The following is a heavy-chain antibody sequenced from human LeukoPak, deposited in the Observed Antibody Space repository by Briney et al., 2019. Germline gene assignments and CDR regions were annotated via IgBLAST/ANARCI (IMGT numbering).Heavy chain of an antibody. CDR2: ISGSGGST. Sequence: PGGSLRLSCAASGFTFSSYAMSWVRQAPGKGLEWVSAISGSGGSTYYADSVKGRFTISRDNSKNTLYLQMNSLRAEDTAVYYCANFGSSTSYYYYYMDVWGKGTTVTVSS. V-gene: IGHV3-23*01. D-gene: IGHD2-2*01. J-gene: IGHJ6*03. CDR3: ANFGSSTSYYYYYMDV. CDR1: GFTFSSYA.